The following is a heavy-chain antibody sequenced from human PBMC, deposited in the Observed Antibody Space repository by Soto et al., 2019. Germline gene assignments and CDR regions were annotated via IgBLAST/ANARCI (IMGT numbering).Heavy chain of an antibody. CDR2: INHSGST. J-gene: IGHJ5*02. V-gene: IGHV4-34*01. D-gene: IGHD6-13*01. CDR1: GGSFSGYY. CDR3: AEGRVAAATPKDNWFDP. Sequence: SETLSLTCAVYGGSFSGYYWSWIRQPPGKGLEWIGEINHSGSTNYNPSLKSRVTISVDTSKNQFSLKLSSVTAADTAVYYCAEGRVAAATPKDNWFDPWGQGTLVTVSS.